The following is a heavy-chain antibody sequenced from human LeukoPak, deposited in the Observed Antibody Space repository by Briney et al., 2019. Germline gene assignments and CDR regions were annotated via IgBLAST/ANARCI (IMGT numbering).Heavy chain of an antibody. CDR1: GGSFSGYY. CDR2: INHSGST. J-gene: IGHJ5*02. Sequence: KPSETLSLTCAVYGGSFSGYYWSWIRQPPGKGLEWIGEINHSGSTNYNPSLKSRVTISVDTSKNQFSLKLSSVTAADTAVYYCARRRRIAGNWFDPWGQGTLVTVSS. V-gene: IGHV4-34*01. CDR3: ARRRRIAGNWFDP. D-gene: IGHD6-13*01.